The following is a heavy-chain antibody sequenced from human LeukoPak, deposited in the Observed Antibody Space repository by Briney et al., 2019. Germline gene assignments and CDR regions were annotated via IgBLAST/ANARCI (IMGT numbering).Heavy chain of an antibody. J-gene: IGHJ2*01. V-gene: IGHV5-51*03. CDR1: GYRFTSYW. D-gene: IGHD7-27*01. CDR3: ARTPELGDENWYFDL. CDR2: IYPGDSDT. Sequence: KPGESLKISCKGSGYRFTSYWIGWVRQVPGKGLEWMGIIYPGDSDTRYSPSFQGQVTISADKSISTAYLQWSSLKASDTAMYYCARTPELGDENWYFDLWGRGTLVTVSS.